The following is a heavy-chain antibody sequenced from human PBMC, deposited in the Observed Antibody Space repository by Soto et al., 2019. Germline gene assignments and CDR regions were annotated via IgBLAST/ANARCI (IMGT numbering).Heavy chain of an antibody. V-gene: IGHV1-69*01. CDR3: ASEAGDYYYDY. J-gene: IGHJ4*02. CDR2: IMAKVGTT. Sequence: QVQLVQSGAEVKKPGSAVKVSCKASGCTFSSYVFSCVRQAPGQRLEWMGGIMAKVGTTYYAQKFQGRVTITADEFTRTAYMELSSLGSDDTVLYYCASEAGDYYYDYWGQGTLVTVSS. D-gene: IGHD3-16*01. CDR1: GCTFSSYV.